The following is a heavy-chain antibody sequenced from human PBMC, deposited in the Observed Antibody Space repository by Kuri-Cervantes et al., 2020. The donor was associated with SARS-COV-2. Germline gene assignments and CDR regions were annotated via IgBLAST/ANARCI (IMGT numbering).Heavy chain of an antibody. J-gene: IGHJ6*02. V-gene: IGHV3-23*01. CDR1: GFTFSSYA. CDR3: AKDPEGYYYDSSGYYHYYCYGMDV. D-gene: IGHD3-22*01. CDR2: ISGSGGST. Sequence: GGSLRLSCAASGFTFSSYAMSWVRQAPGKGLEWVSAISGSGGSTYYADSVKGRFTISRDNSKNTLYLQMNSLRAEDTAVYYCAKDPEGYYYDSSGYYHYYCYGMDVWGQGTTVTVSS.